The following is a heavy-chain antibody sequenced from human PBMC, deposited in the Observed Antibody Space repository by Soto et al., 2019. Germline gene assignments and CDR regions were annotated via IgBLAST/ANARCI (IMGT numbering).Heavy chain of an antibody. CDR1: GFTFSSYA. CDR3: AKDVNIVATNDYFDY. Sequence: GGSLRLSCAASGFTFSSYAMSWVRQAPGKGLEWVSTISGSGGSTYYADSVKGRFTISRDNSKNTLYLQMNSLRAEDTAVYYCAKDVNIVATNDYFDYWGQGTLVTVSS. V-gene: IGHV3-23*01. J-gene: IGHJ4*02. D-gene: IGHD5-12*01. CDR2: ISGSGGST.